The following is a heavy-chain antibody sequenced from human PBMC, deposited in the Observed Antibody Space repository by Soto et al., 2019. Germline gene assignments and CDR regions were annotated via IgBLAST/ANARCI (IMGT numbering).Heavy chain of an antibody. D-gene: IGHD2-15*01. Sequence: EVQLVESGGGLVKPGRSLRLSCTASGFTFGDYAMSWFRQAPGKGLEWVGFIRSKGYGGTTEYAASVKGRFSISRDGSKSIAYLQMNSLKTEDTAVYYCSRAGVVVVAATYDPWGQGTLVTVSS. CDR2: IRSKGYGGTT. J-gene: IGHJ5*02. V-gene: IGHV3-49*05. CDR3: SRAGVVVVAATYDP. CDR1: GFTFGDYA.